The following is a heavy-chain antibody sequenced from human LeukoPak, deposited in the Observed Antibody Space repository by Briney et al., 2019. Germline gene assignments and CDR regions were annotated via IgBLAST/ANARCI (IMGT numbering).Heavy chain of an antibody. V-gene: IGHV4-34*12. Sequence: SETLSLTCTVSGGSISSYYWNWIRQPPGEGLEWIGEIIHSGSTNYNPSPKSRVTISVDTSKNQFSLKLSSVTAADTAVYYCARERFGELLYGNYYYYYMDVWGKGTTVTISS. D-gene: IGHD3-10*01. CDR1: GGSISSYY. CDR2: IIHSGST. J-gene: IGHJ6*03. CDR3: ARERFGELLYGNYYYYYMDV.